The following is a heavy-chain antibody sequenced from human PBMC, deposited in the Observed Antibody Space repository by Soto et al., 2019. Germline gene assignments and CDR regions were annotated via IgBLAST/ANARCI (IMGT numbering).Heavy chain of an antibody. Sequence: EVQLVESGGGLVQPGGSLRLSCAASGFTVSSNYMSWVRQAPGKGLEWVSVIYSGGSTYYADSVKGSFTISRDNSKNTLYLQMNSLRAEDTAVYYCARGVIVGANGDAFDIWGQGTMVTVSS. J-gene: IGHJ3*02. CDR2: IYSGGST. CDR3: ARGVIVGANGDAFDI. V-gene: IGHV3-66*01. CDR1: GFTVSSNY. D-gene: IGHD1-26*01.